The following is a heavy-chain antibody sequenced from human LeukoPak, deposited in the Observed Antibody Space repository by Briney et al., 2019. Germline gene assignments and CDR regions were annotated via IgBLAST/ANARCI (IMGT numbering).Heavy chain of an antibody. CDR3: ARTPEYSSSFGDY. V-gene: IGHV4-59*01. CDR2: IYCSGST. CDR1: GGSISSYY. J-gene: IGHJ4*02. Sequence: PSETLSLTCTVSGGSISSYYWSWIRQPPGKGLEWIGYIYCSGSTNYNPSLKSRVTISVDTSKNQFSLKLSSVTAADTAVYYCARTPEYSSSFGDYWGQGTLVTVSS. D-gene: IGHD6-6*01.